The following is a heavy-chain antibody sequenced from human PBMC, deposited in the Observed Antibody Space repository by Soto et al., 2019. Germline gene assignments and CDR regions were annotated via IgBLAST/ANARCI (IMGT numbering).Heavy chain of an antibody. J-gene: IGHJ6*02. CDR2: ISGSGGST. CDR3: SKGSPLVVVPAAKEYYYYYGMDV. CDR1: GFTFSSYA. Sequence: GGSLRLCCAASGFTFSSYAMSWVRQAPGKGLEWVSAISGSGGSTYYADSVKGRVTISRDNSKYPLYLQINSLRAEDTAVYFFSKGSPLVVVPAAKEYYYYYGMDVWGQGTTVTVSS. D-gene: IGHD2-2*01. V-gene: IGHV3-23*01.